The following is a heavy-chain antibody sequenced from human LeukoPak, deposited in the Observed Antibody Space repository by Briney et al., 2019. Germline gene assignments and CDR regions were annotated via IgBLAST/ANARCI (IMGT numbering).Heavy chain of an antibody. V-gene: IGHV3-30-3*01. J-gene: IGHJ4*02. Sequence: GGSLRLSCAVSGFAFSSLAMHWVRQAPGKGLEWVAFISYDGNNQYYADSVKGRFTISRDNSKNTLYLQMNNLRAEDTAIYYCARVGSRYCSGANCYDGFWGQGTLVSVSS. CDR2: ISYDGNNQ. CDR3: ARVGSRYCSGANCYDGF. D-gene: IGHD2-15*01. CDR1: GFAFSSLA.